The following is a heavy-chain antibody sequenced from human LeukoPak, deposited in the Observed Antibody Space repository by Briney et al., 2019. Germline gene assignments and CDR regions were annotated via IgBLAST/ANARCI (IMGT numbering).Heavy chain of an antibody. V-gene: IGHV3-48*01. J-gene: IGHJ4*02. CDR2: ISTSSSTR. CDR1: GFNFRTYS. D-gene: IGHD3-22*01. CDR3: ARGGWGSVYYFDY. Sequence: GGSLRLSCAASGFNFRTYSKNWVRQAPGKGLEWISYISTSSSTRYYADSVKGRFTISRDNAKNSLYLQMNSLRAEDTAVYYCARGGWGSVYYFDYWGQGARVTVSS.